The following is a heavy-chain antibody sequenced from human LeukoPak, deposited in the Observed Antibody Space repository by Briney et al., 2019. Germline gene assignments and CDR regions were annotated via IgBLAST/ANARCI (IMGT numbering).Heavy chain of an antibody. D-gene: IGHD5-12*01. V-gene: IGHV3-30*18. Sequence: GGSLRLSCAASGFTFSSYGMHWVRQAPGKGLEWVAVISYDGSNKYYADSVKGRFTISRDNSKNTLYLQMNSLRAEDTAVYYCAKDRGYSGYEGAFDIWGQGTMVTVSS. CDR1: GFTFSSYG. CDR2: ISYDGSNK. CDR3: AKDRGYSGYEGAFDI. J-gene: IGHJ3*02.